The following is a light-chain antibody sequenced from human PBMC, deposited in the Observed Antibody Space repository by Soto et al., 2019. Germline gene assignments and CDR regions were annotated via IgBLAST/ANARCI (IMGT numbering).Light chain of an antibody. V-gene: IGKV3D-20*01. CDR2: DAS. CDR3: QHYDSARWT. CDR1: QSVSSNY. J-gene: IGKJ1*01. Sequence: EIVLTQSPATLSLSPGERAALSCGASQSVSSNYLAWYQQKPGLAPRLLIYDASRRATGIPDRFSGSGSGADFILSISRLEPEDFAVYYCQHYDSARWTFGLGTKVDIK.